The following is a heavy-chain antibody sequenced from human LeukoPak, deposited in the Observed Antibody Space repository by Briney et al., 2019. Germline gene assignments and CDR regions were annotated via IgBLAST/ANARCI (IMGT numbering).Heavy chain of an antibody. CDR3: AKSTRGSGSYYGFDY. CDR1: GFTVSSNY. V-gene: IGHV3-23*01. D-gene: IGHD3-10*01. CDR2: ISGSGGST. J-gene: IGHJ4*02. Sequence: PGGSLRLSCAASGFTVSSNYMSWVRQAPGKGLEWVSAISGSGGSTYYADSVKGRFTISRDNSKNTLYLQMNSLRAEDTAVYYCAKSTRGSGSYYGFDYWGQGTLVTVSS.